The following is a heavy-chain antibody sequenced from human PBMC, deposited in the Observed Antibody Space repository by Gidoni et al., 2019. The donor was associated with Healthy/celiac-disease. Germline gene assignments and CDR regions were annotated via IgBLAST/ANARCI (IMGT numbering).Heavy chain of an antibody. CDR3: ASSGWYRYRDFDY. CDR2: ISSSSSTI. J-gene: IGHJ4*02. CDR1: GWTFSSYS. V-gene: IGHV3-48*02. D-gene: IGHD6-19*01. Sequence: EVQLVESGGGLVQPGGSLRRSCAASGWTFSSYSMNWVRQAPGKGLEWVSYISSSSSTIYYADSVKGRFTISRDNAKNSLYLQMNSLRDEDTAVYYCASSGWYRYRDFDYWGQGTLVTVSS.